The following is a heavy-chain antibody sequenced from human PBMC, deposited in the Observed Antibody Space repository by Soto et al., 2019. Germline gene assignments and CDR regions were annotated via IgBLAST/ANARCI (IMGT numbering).Heavy chain of an antibody. V-gene: IGHV4-31*03. Sequence: QVQLQESGPGLVKPSQTLSLTCTVSGGSISSGSYYWSWIRQLPGKGLEWIGYIYYSGSTYYNPSLKSRVTISVSTFKNQFSLKLNSVTAADTAVYYCATRTDYYYGSGSLGGMDVWGQGTTVTVSS. CDR3: ATRTDYYYGSGSLGGMDV. D-gene: IGHD3-10*01. CDR2: IYYSGST. J-gene: IGHJ6*02. CDR1: GGSISSGSYY.